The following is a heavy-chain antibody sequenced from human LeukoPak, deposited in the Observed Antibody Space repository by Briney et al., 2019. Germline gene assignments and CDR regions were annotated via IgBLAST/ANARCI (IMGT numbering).Heavy chain of an antibody. CDR1: GFTFSDAC. J-gene: IGHJ6*02. CDR2: IKSKTDGGTT. Sequence: GGSLRLSCAASGFTFSDACMNWVRQAPGKGLEWVGRIKSKTDGGTTDYAAPVKGRFTISRDDSKNTLYLQMNSLKTEDTAVCYCTAPGNYYDSSGQYYYYYGMDVWGQGTTVTVSS. CDR3: TAPGNYYDSSGQYYYYYGMDV. D-gene: IGHD3-22*01. V-gene: IGHV3-15*07.